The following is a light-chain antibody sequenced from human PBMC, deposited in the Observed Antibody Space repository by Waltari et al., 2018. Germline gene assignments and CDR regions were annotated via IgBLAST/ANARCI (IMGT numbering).Light chain of an antibody. V-gene: IGLV2-14*03. CDR2: DVN. Sequence: HSALAQPASVSGSPGQSITIPCTGTSSDVGGYHYFSWYQQHPGKAPRLMIYDVNNRPSGVSNRFSGSKSGNTASLTISGLQAEDEADYYCSSFTRTNSWVFGGGTKLTVL. CDR1: SSDVGGYHY. CDR3: SSFTRTNSWV. J-gene: IGLJ3*02.